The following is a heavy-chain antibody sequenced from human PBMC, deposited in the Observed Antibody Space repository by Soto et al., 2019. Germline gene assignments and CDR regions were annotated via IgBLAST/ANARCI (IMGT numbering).Heavy chain of an antibody. CDR3: AKDNHDSSGYYHNYYGMDV. Sequence: PGGSLRLSCASSVFTFDDYAMHWVRQAPGKGLEWVSGISWNSGSIGYADSVKGRFTISRDNAKNSLYLQMNSLRAEDTALYYCAKDNHDSSGYYHNYYGMDVWGQGTTVTVSS. J-gene: IGHJ6*02. D-gene: IGHD3-22*01. CDR1: VFTFDDYA. V-gene: IGHV3-9*01. CDR2: ISWNSGSI.